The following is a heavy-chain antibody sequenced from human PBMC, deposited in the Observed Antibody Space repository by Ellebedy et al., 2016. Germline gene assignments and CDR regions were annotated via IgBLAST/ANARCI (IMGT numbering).Heavy chain of an antibody. D-gene: IGHD6-13*01. CDR3: ARGSYSSSSWYDY. V-gene: IGHV4-39*01. J-gene: IGHJ4*02. CDR1: GGSISSSSYY. CDR2: IYYSGST. Sequence: SETLSLTXTVSGGSISSSSYYWGWIRQPPGKGLEWIGSIYYSGSTYYNPSLNSRVTISVDTSKSQFSLKLSSVTAADTAVYYCARGSYSSSSWYDYWGQGTLVTVSS.